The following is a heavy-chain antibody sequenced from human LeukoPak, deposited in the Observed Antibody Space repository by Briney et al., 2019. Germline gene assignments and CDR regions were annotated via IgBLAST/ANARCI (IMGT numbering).Heavy chain of an antibody. D-gene: IGHD3-10*01. CDR1: GFTFSSYW. J-gene: IGHJ4*02. CDR2: INQDGSEK. Sequence: GGSLRLSCAAPGFTFSSYWMSWVRQAPGKGLEWVANINQDGSEKYYVDSVKGRFTISRDNAKNPLFLQMNSRRAEDTAVYSCARVLGGSGSYSYFDYWGQGTLVTASS. CDR3: ARVLGGSGSYSYFDY. V-gene: IGHV3-7*03.